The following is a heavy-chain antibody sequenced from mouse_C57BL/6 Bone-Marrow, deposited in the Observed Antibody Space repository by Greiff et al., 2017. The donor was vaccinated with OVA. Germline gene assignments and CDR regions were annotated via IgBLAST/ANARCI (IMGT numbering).Heavy chain of an antibody. CDR2: IYPGDGDT. J-gene: IGHJ1*03. D-gene: IGHD1-1*02. V-gene: IGHV1-80*01. Sequence: QVQLQQSGAELVKPGASVKISCKASGYAFSSYWMNWVKQRPGKGLEWIGQIYPGDGDTNYNGKFKGKATLTADKSSSTAYMQLSSLTSEDSAVYFCAREGLWHYWYFDVWGTGTTVTVSS. CDR3: AREGLWHYWYFDV. CDR1: GYAFSSYW.